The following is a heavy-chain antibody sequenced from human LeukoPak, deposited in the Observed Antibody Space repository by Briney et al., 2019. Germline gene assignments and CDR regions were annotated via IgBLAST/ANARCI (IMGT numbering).Heavy chain of an antibody. CDR2: ISGSGGST. CDR1: GFTFSSYA. J-gene: IGHJ6*02. D-gene: IGHD3-22*01. Sequence: GGSLRLSRAASGFTFSSYAMSWVRQAPGKGLEWVSAISGSGGSTYYADSVKGRFTISRDNSKNTLYLQMNSLRAEDTAVYYCAKGNSSGYRYYYGMDVWGQGTTVTVSS. CDR3: AKGNSSGYRYYYGMDV. V-gene: IGHV3-23*01.